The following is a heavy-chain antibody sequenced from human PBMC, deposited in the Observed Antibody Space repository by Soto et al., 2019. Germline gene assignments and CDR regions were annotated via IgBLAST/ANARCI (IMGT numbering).Heavy chain of an antibody. V-gene: IGHV1-18*01. CDR1: GYTFTSYG. J-gene: IGHJ6*02. D-gene: IGHD2-2*01. CDR3: ARDLRGYCSSTSCPRVGYYYYYGMDV. Sequence: GYTFTSYGIRWVLQAPGQGLEWMGWFSAYNGNTYYAQKLQGRVTMTTDTSTSTAYMELRSLRSDDTAVYYCARDLRGYCSSTSCPRVGYYYYYGMDVWGQGTTVTVSS. CDR2: FSAYNGNT.